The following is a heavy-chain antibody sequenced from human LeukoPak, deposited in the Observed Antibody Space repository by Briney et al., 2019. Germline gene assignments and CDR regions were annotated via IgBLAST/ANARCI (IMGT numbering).Heavy chain of an antibody. CDR1: GFTFSSYW. CDR2: IKHDGSEK. D-gene: IGHD3-3*02. J-gene: IGHJ4*02. V-gene: IGHV3-7*05. CDR3: ARNHFLDY. Sequence: PGGSLTLSCAASGFTFSSYWMSWVRHTPGKGLEWVANIKHDGSEKYYVDSVKGRFTISRDNAKNSLYLQMNSLRAEDTAVYYCARNHFLDYWGQGTLVTVSS.